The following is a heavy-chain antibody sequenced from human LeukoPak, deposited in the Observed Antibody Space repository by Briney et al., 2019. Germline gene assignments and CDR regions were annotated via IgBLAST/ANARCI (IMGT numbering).Heavy chain of an antibody. V-gene: IGHV3-21*01. Sequence: PGGSLRLSCAAFEFTFSSYSMNWVRQAPGKGLEWVSSISRNSRYIYYADSVKGRFTISRDNAKNSLYLQLNSLRAEDTAVYYCARGGAYSYGYVGYWGQGTLVTVSS. CDR1: EFTFSSYS. CDR3: ARGGAYSYGYVGY. CDR2: ISRNSRYI. J-gene: IGHJ4*02. D-gene: IGHD5-18*01.